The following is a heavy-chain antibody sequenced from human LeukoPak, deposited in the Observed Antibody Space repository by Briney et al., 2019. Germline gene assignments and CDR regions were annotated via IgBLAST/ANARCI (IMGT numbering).Heavy chain of an antibody. CDR1: GYTFTGYY. V-gene: IGHV1-2*02. Sequence: ASVKVSCKASGYTFTGYYMHWVRQAPGQGLEWMGWINPNSGGTNYAQKFQGRVTMTRDTSISTAYMELSRPRSDDTAVYYCARAAYDGYAFDIWGQGTMVTVSS. D-gene: IGHD3-22*01. CDR2: INPNSGGT. J-gene: IGHJ3*02. CDR3: ARAAYDGYAFDI.